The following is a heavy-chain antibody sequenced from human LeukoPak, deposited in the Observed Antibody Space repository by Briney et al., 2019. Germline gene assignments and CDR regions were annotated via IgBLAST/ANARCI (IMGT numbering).Heavy chain of an antibody. J-gene: IGHJ4*02. Sequence: SETLSLTCTVSGYSISSGYYWGWIRQPPGKGLEWIGSIYHSGSTYYNPSLKSRVTISVDRSKNQFSLKLSSVTAADTAVYYCASNKLERREASPFDYWGQGTLVTVSS. V-gene: IGHV4-38-2*02. CDR3: ASNKLERREASPFDY. CDR1: GYSISSGYY. CDR2: IYHSGST. D-gene: IGHD1-1*01.